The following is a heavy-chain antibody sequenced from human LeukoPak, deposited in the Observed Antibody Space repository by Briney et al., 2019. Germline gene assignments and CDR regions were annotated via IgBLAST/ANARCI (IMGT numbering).Heavy chain of an antibody. CDR3: ARGNDYGDYIGIYFDY. Sequence: GESLRLSCAASGFTFSNYWMSWVRQAPGKGLKWLANIKQDESEKYYVDSVKGRFTISRDNAKSSLYLQMNSLRAEDTAVYYCARGNDYGDYIGIYFDYWGQGTLVTVSS. CDR1: GFTFSNYW. J-gene: IGHJ4*02. CDR2: IKQDESEK. V-gene: IGHV3-7*01. D-gene: IGHD4-17*01.